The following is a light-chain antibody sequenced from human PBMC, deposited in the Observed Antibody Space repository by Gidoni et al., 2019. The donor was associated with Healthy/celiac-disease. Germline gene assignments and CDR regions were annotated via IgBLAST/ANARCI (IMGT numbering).Light chain of an antibody. CDR2: GAS. Sequence: ELVLTQSPGTLSLSPGERATLSCRASQSVSSSYLAWYQQKPGQAPRLLIYGASSRATGIPDRFSGSGSGTDFTLTISRLEPVDFAVYYCQQYGSSTAFGQGTKVEIK. CDR1: QSVSSSY. CDR3: QQYGSSTA. J-gene: IGKJ1*01. V-gene: IGKV3-20*01.